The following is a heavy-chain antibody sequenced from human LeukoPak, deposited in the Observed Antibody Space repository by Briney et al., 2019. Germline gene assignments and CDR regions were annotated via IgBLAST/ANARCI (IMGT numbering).Heavy chain of an antibody. J-gene: IGHJ5*02. Sequence: SETLSLTCTVSGGSISSGGYYWSWIRQHPGKGLEWIGYIYYSGSTYYNPSLKSRVTISVDTSKNQFSLKLSSVTAADTAVYYCARETFVRQQQLCWFDPWGQGTLVTVSS. V-gene: IGHV4-31*03. CDR2: IYYSGST. D-gene: IGHD6-13*01. CDR1: GGSISSGGYY. CDR3: ARETFVRQQQLCWFDP.